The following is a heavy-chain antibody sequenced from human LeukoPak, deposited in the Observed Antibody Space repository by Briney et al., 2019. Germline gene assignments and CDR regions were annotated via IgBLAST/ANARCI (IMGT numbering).Heavy chain of an antibody. D-gene: IGHD6-19*01. Sequence: PGGSLRLSCAASGFTFGSYAMTWVRQAPGKGLEWVSTISGSAGSTYYADSVKGRFTISRDNSKDTLYLQMNSLRAEETAVYYCAKVDDSGWPSHSHFDNWGQGTLVTVSS. CDR2: ISGSAGST. J-gene: IGHJ4*02. V-gene: IGHV3-23*01. CDR1: GFTFGSYA. CDR3: AKVDDSGWPSHSHFDN.